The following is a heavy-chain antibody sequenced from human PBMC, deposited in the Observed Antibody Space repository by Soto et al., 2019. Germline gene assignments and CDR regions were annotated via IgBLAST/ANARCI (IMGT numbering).Heavy chain of an antibody. CDR3: AKPSTTLRFLEPPGYGMDV. Sequence: GGSLRLSCATSGFTFSSYWMHWVRQAPGKGLVWVSRINSDGSSTSYADSVKGRFTISRDNAKNTLYLQMNSLRAEDTAVYYCAKPSTTLRFLEPPGYGMDVWGQGTTVTSP. D-gene: IGHD3-3*01. V-gene: IGHV3-74*01. CDR1: GFTFSSYW. J-gene: IGHJ6*02. CDR2: INSDGSST.